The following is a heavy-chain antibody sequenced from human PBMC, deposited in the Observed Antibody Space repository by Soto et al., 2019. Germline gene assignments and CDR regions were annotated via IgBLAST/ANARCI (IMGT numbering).Heavy chain of an antibody. V-gene: IGHV3-66*01. CDR3: ARDRGDYYGSGVFDY. CDR2: IYSGGST. Sequence: EVQLVESGGGLVQPGGSLRLSCAASGFTVSSNYMSWVRQAPGKGLEWVSVIYSGGSTYYADSVKGRFTISRDNSKNTLYLQMNSLRAEDTAVYYFARDRGDYYGSGVFDYWGQGTLVTVSS. D-gene: IGHD3-10*01. CDR1: GFTVSSNY. J-gene: IGHJ4*02.